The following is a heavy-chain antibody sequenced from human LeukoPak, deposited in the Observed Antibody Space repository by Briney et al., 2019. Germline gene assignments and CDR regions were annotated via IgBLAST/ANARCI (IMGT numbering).Heavy chain of an antibody. CDR2: IYDSGST. CDR1: GGSVSSGDYY. V-gene: IGHV4-31*03. Sequence: PSETLSLTCTVSGGSVSSGDYYWHWIRQHPGKGLEWIGYIYDSGSTYYNPSLKSRLSISVDTSTNQFSLKLTSVTAADTAVYYCASGVTTAMGYFDYWGQGALVTVSS. D-gene: IGHD5-18*01. CDR3: ASGVTTAMGYFDY. J-gene: IGHJ4*02.